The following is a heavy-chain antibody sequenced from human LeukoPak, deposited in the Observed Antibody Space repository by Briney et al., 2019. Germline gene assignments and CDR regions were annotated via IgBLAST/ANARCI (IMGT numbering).Heavy chain of an antibody. CDR2: ISWNSGST. CDR1: GFTFDDYA. J-gene: IGHJ3*02. Sequence: GRSLRLSCAASGFTFDDYAMHWVRQAPGKGLEWVSGISWNSGSTGYADSVKGRFTISRDNAKNSLYLQMNSLRAEDTALYYCAKDMWDFWSGYSGAFDIWGQGTMVTVSS. CDR3: AKDMWDFWSGYSGAFDI. D-gene: IGHD3-3*01. V-gene: IGHV3-9*01.